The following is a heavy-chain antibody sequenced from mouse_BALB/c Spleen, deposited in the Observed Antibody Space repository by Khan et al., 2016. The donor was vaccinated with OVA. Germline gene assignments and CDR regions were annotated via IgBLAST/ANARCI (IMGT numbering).Heavy chain of an antibody. D-gene: IGHD1-1*01. Sequence: QIQLVQSGPELKKPGETVKISCKASGYTFTNYGMNWVKQAPGKGLKWMGWIYTYTGEPTYADDFKGRFAFSLESYASTAYLQINNLINEDRATDFCARGSSSAMDYWGQGTSVTVSS. CDR1: GYTFTNYG. CDR3: ARGSSSAMDY. CDR2: IYTYTGEP. V-gene: IGHV9-1*02. J-gene: IGHJ4*01.